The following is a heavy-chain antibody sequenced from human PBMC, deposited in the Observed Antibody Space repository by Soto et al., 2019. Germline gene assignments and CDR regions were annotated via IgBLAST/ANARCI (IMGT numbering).Heavy chain of an antibody. J-gene: IGHJ4*02. CDR1: GFTFSSYA. V-gene: IGHV3-30-3*01. CDR3: ATDPIAVAGTH. Sequence: GGSLRLSCAASGFTFSSYAMHWVRQAPGKGLEWVAVISYDGSNKYYADSVKGRFTISRDNSKNTLYLQMNSLRAEDTAVYYCATDPIAVAGTHWGQGTLVTVSS. CDR2: ISYDGSNK. D-gene: IGHD6-19*01.